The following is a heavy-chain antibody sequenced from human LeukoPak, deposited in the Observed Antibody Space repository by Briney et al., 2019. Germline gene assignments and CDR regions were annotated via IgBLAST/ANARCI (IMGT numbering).Heavy chain of an antibody. V-gene: IGHV3-23*01. D-gene: IGHD1-20*01. J-gene: IGHJ3*02. CDR3: ARVIGITGTLDGFDI. CDR2: ISGSGGST. CDR1: GFTFSSYA. Sequence: GGSLRLSCAASGFTFSSYAMSWVRQAPGKGLEWVSAISGSGGSTYYADSAKGRFTISRDNSKNTLYLQMNSLRAEDAAVYYCARVIGITGTLDGFDIWGQGTMVTVSS.